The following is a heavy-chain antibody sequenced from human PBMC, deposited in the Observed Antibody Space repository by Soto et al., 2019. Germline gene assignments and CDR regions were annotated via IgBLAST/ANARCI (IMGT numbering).Heavy chain of an antibody. CDR2: IIPLFGTT. CDR3: AAELGFGKLSVV. D-gene: IGHD3-10*01. CDR1: GDTFKNCV. Sequence: GASVKVSCKAPGDTFKNCVISWVRQAPGQGLEWMGGIIPLFGTTDFAQRFQGRLTITTDESTTTAYMELSRLRSEDTATYYCAAELGFGKLSVVWGQGTTVTVSS. V-gene: IGHV1-69*05. J-gene: IGHJ6*02.